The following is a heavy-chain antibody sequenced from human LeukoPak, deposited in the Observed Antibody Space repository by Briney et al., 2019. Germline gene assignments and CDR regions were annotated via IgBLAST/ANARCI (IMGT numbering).Heavy chain of an antibody. Sequence: SVKVSCKASGYTFTSYGISWVRQAPGQGLEWMGWISAYNSNTNYAQKLQGRVTMTTDTSTSTAYMELRSLRSDDTAVYYCAREQPITMVRGVIIEANWFDPWGQGTLVTVSS. CDR1: GYTFTSYG. CDR2: ISAYNSNT. J-gene: IGHJ5*02. D-gene: IGHD3-10*01. V-gene: IGHV1-18*01. CDR3: AREQPITMVRGVIIEANWFDP.